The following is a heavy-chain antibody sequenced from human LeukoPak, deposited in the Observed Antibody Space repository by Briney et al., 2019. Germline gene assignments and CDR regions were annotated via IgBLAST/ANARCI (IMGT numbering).Heavy chain of an antibody. Sequence: GGSLRLSCAASGFTFSNYGIHWVRQGPGKGLEWVAVIWYDGSNKYYADSVKGRFTISRDNSKNTLYLQMNSLRAEDTAVYYCARGNMVRGVIITPRKYYFDYWGQGTLVTVSS. CDR2: IWYDGSNK. CDR1: GFTFSNYG. CDR3: ARGNMVRGVIITPRKYYFDY. V-gene: IGHV3-33*01. D-gene: IGHD3-10*01. J-gene: IGHJ4*02.